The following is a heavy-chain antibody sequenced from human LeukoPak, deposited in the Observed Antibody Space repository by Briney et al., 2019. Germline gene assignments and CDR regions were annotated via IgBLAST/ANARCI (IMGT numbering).Heavy chain of an antibody. CDR2: IKQDGSEK. CDR1: GFTFSSYW. D-gene: IGHD3-10*01. Sequence: GGSLRLSCAASGFTFSSYWMSWVRQAPGKGLEWVANIKQDGSEKYYVDSVKGRFTISRDNAKNTLYLQMNILRAEDTAVYYCVRGSLLRLGEYWGQGTLVTVSS. CDR3: VRGSLLRLGEY. J-gene: IGHJ4*02. V-gene: IGHV3-7*01.